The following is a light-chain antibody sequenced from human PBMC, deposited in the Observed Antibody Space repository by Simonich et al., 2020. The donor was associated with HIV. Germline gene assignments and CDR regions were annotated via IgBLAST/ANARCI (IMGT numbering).Light chain of an antibody. CDR2: LAS. J-gene: IGKJ4*01. V-gene: IGKV4-1*01. CDR1: QSVLYISNNKNY. Sequence: IVMTQSPDSLAVSLGERATINCKSSQSVLYISNNKNYLAWYHQKPGQPPKLLIYLASTRESGVPARFSGSGSGTDFTLIISSLQAEDVAVYYCQQYYSTPLTFGGGTKVEIK. CDR3: QQYYSTPLT.